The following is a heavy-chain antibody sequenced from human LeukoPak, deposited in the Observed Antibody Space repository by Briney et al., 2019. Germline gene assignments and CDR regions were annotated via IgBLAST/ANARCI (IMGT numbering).Heavy chain of an antibody. J-gene: IGHJ4*02. V-gene: IGHV3-23*01. CDR2: ISGSGGST. D-gene: IGHD3-22*01. CDR3: AKLARSYYYDNSGYYYFDY. CDR1: GFTFSSYA. Sequence: PGGSLRLSCAASGFTFSSYAMSWVRQAPGKGLEWVSAISGSGGSTYYADSVKGRFTISRDNSKNTLYLQMHSLRAEDTAVYYCAKLARSYYYDNSGYYYFDYWGQGTLVTVSS.